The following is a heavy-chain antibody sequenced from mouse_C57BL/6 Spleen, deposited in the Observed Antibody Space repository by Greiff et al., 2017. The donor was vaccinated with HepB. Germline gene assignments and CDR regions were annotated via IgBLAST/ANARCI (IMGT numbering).Heavy chain of an antibody. CDR3: ARGEGTTVVGDYFDY. V-gene: IGHV1-59*01. CDR1: GYTFTSYW. CDR2: IDPSDSYT. D-gene: IGHD1-1*01. Sequence: QVQLQQPGAELVRPGTSVKLSCKASGYTFTSYWMHWVKQRPGQGLEWIGVIDPSDSYTNYNQKFKGKATLTVDTSSSTAYMQLSSLTSEDSAVYYCARGEGTTVVGDYFDYWGQGTTLTVSS. J-gene: IGHJ2*01.